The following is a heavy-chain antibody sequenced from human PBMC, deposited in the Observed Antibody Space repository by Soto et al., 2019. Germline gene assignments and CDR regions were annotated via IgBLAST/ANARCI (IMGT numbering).Heavy chain of an antibody. D-gene: IGHD4-17*01. V-gene: IGHV1-18*01. CDR2: IKAYCGNT. CDR1: GYTFPTST. J-gene: IGHJ4*02. CDR3: AIADYGDDDY. Sequence: QLRLVQSGAEAKKPGASVKVSCKASGYTFPTSTSSWVRQAPGQGLEWMGWIKAYCGNTNYAQKLQGRVTMTTDTSTNTAYMELRSLTTDDTAIYYCAIADYGDDDYWGQGTLVTVSS.